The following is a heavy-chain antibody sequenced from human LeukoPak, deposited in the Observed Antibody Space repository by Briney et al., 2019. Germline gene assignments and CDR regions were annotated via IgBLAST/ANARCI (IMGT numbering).Heavy chain of an antibody. CDR1: GFTVSSNY. J-gene: IGHJ6*02. D-gene: IGHD5-18*01. CDR3: ARDLFFQDTAMKEGYYYGMDV. CDR2: IYSGGST. Sequence: GGSLRLSCAASGFTVSSNYMSWVRQAPGKGLEWVSVIYSGGSTYYADSVKGRFTISRDNSKNTLYLQMNSLRAEDTAVYYCARDLFFQDTAMKEGYYYGMDVWGQETTVTVSS. V-gene: IGHV3-53*01.